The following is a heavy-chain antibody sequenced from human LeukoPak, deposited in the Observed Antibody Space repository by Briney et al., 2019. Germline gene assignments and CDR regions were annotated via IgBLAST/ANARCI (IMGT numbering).Heavy chain of an antibody. CDR2: ISGSGAVT. D-gene: IGHD2-15*01. CDR3: AKPSTYSTRVWYYFDY. CDR1: GFTFSTYA. Sequence: GGSLRLSCAASGFTFSTYAMSWVRQAPGKGLEWVSAISGSGAVTYYTDSVKGRFTISRDNSKNTLYLQMNSLRAEDTAVYYCAKPSTYSTRVWYYFDYWGQGTLVTVSP. J-gene: IGHJ4*02. V-gene: IGHV3-23*01.